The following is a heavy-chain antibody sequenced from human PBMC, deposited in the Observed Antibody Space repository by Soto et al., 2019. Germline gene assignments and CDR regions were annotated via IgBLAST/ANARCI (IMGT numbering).Heavy chain of an antibody. CDR3: ASWLKGPDIGNYYYGMAV. V-gene: IGHV1-69*12. J-gene: IGHJ6*02. D-gene: IGHD2-15*01. CDR2: FMPIFRAP. Sequence: QVQLVQSGAEVKKPGSSVKVSCKASGGAFSDYAFSWVRQAPGQGLEWLGGFMPIFRAPDYAQKFQGRVTIPADEFKRTAYMEMNSLRSEATALYYCASWLKGPDIGNYYYGMAVWCQGTTVTVS. CDR1: GGAFSDYA.